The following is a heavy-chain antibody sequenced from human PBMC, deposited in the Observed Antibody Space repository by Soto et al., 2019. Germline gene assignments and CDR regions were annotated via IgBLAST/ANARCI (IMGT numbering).Heavy chain of an antibody. Sequence: QVQLVQSGAEVKKPGSSVKVSCKASGGTFSSYAISWVRQAPGQGLEWMGGIIPIFGTANYAQKFQGRVTITADESTSTAYMELSSLRSEDTAEYYCARESGSGYSYGYVYYYGMDVWGQGTTVTVSS. V-gene: IGHV1-69*01. CDR1: GGTFSSYA. CDR2: IIPIFGTA. J-gene: IGHJ6*02. D-gene: IGHD5-18*01. CDR3: ARESGSGYSYGYVYYYGMDV.